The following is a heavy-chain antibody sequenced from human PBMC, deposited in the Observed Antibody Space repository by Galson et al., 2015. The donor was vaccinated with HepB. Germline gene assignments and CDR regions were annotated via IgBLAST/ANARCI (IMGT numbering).Heavy chain of an antibody. CDR3: ARDRDYRLDY. CDR2: TSTYGGNT. J-gene: IGHJ4*02. CDR1: GYTFTSNG. V-gene: IGHV1-18*04. Sequence: SVKVSCKASGYTFTSNGISWVRQTPGQGLEWLGWTSTYGGNTNYAQKFQGRITLTRDTSTSIAYVELRSLRSDDTAVYYCARDRDYRLDYWGQGTLVTVSS. D-gene: IGHD4/OR15-4a*01.